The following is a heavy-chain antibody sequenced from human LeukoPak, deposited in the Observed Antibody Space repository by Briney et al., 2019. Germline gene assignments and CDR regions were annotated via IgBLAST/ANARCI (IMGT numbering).Heavy chain of an antibody. V-gene: IGHV4-30-2*01. CDR3: ARAPYYDILTGSLDAFDI. Sequence: SETLSLTCAVSGGSISSGGYSWSWIRQPPGKGLEWIGYIYHSGSTYYNPSLKSRVTISVDTSKNQFSLKLSSVTAADTAVYYCARAPYYDILTGSLDAFDIWGQGTMVTVSS. CDR1: GGSISSGGYS. D-gene: IGHD3-9*01. CDR2: IYHSGST. J-gene: IGHJ3*02.